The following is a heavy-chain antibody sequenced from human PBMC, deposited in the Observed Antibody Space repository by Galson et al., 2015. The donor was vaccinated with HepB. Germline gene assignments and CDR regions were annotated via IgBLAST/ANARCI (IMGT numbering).Heavy chain of an antibody. CDR1: GYTFTGYY. V-gene: IGHV1-2*04. CDR3: ARGSGDYYDSSGDAFDI. D-gene: IGHD3-22*01. Sequence: SVKVSCKASGYTFTGYYMHWMRQAPGQGLEWMGWINPNSGGTNYAQKFQGWVTMTRDTSISTAYMELSRLRSDDTAVYYCARGSGDYYDSSGDAFDIWGQGTMVTVSS. CDR2: INPNSGGT. J-gene: IGHJ3*02.